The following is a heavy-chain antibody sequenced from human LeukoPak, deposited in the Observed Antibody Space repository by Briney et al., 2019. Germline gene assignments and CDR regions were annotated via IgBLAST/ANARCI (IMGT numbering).Heavy chain of an antibody. D-gene: IGHD6-19*01. V-gene: IGHV3-21*01. CDR3: ARRIAVAGTNFDY. Sequence: GGSLRLSCAASGVTFSSYNMNWVRQAPGKGLEWVSSITGSGYNMYSAYSLKGGFTISRDNANNSLYLQMNSLGADDTAVYYCARRIAVAGTNFDYWGQGTLVTVSS. CDR1: GVTFSSYN. CDR2: ITGSGYNM. J-gene: IGHJ4*02.